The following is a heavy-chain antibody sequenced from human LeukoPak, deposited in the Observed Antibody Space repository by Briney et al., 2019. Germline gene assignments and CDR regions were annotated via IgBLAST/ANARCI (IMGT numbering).Heavy chain of an antibody. CDR2: IYYSGST. Sequence: PSETLSLTCTVSGGSISSYYWSWIRQPPGKGLEWIGYIYYSGSTNYNPSLKSRVTISVDTSKNQFSLKLSSVTAADTAVYYCARLTSGSYFHRLYYYYYMDVWGKGTTVTISS. V-gene: IGHV4-59*12. J-gene: IGHJ6*03. CDR1: GGSISSYY. D-gene: IGHD1-26*01. CDR3: ARLTSGSYFHRLYYYYYMDV.